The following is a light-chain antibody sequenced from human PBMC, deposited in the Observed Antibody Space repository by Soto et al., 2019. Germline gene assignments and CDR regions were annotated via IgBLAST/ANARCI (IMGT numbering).Light chain of an antibody. CDR1: SSNIWAGYD. CDR2: GNI. CDR3: QSYDSSLSGSVV. J-gene: IGLJ2*01. V-gene: IGLV1-40*01. Sequence: QSVLTQPPSVSGAPGQRVTISCTGSSSNIWAGYDVHWYQQLPGTAPKLLIYGNINRPSGAPDRFSGSKSGTSASLAITGLQAEDEADYSCQSYDSSLSGSVVFGGGTKLTVL.